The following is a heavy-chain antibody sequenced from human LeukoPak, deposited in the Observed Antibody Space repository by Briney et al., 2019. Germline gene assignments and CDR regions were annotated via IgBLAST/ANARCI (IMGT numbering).Heavy chain of an antibody. V-gene: IGHV3-30-3*01. CDR2: ISYDGSNK. J-gene: IGHJ6*02. D-gene: IGHD6-13*01. Sequence: GGFLRLSCASSGFTFSSYAMHWGRHAPGKGLEWVAVISYDGSNKYYADSVKGRFTISRDNSKNTLYLQMNRLRAEDTAVYYCARDPIAAAGHYHYYGMDVWGQGTTVTVSS. CDR1: GFTFSSYA. CDR3: ARDPIAAAGHYHYYGMDV.